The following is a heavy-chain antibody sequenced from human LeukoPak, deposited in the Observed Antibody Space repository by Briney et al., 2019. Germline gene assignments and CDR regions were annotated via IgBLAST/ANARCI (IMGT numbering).Heavy chain of an antibody. J-gene: IGHJ4*02. CDR2: IYTSGST. D-gene: IGHD6-13*01. CDR3: ARDGYSSNLADY. CDR1: GGSISSGGYY. Sequence: SETLSLTCTVSGGSISSGGYYWSWIRQHPGKGLEWIGRIYTSGSTNYNPSLKSRVTISVDTSKNQFSLKLSSVTAADTAVYYCARDGYSSNLADYWGQGTLVTVSS. V-gene: IGHV4-61*02.